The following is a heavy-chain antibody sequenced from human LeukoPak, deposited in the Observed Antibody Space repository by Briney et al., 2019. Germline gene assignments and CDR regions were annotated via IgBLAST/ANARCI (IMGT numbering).Heavy chain of an antibody. D-gene: IGHD6-19*01. CDR3: ARGYSSGWLGEIGY. J-gene: IGHJ4*02. CDR1: GFTSSSYA. V-gene: IGHV3-23*01. CDR2: VSGSGGRT. Sequence: GGSLRLSCAASGFTSSSYAMSWVRRAPGKGLEWVSGVSGSGGRTYYADSVKGRFTISRDNSKNTLYLQMNSLRAEDTAVYYCARGYSSGWLGEIGYWGQGTLVTVSS.